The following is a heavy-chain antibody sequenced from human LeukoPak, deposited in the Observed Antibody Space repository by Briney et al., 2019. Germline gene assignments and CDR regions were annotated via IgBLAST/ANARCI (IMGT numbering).Heavy chain of an antibody. CDR1: GFTFSSYS. D-gene: IGHD4-17*01. Sequence: GGSLRLSCAASGFTFSSYSMNWVRQAPGKGLEWVSSISSSSSYIYYADSVKGRFTISRDNAKNSLYLQMNSLRAEDTAVYYCARGDYGDPRSAFDIWGQGTMVTVSS. CDR2: ISSSSSYI. V-gene: IGHV3-21*04. CDR3: ARGDYGDPRSAFDI. J-gene: IGHJ3*02.